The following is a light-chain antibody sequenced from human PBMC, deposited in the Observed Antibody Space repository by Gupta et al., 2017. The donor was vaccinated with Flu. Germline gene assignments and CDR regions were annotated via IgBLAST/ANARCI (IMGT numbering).Light chain of an antibody. J-gene: IGKJ1*01. CDR3: QQYGSSPWT. CDR2: GAS. CDR1: QSVSSSY. V-gene: IGKV3-20*01. Sequence: IVLTQSLGIQPTSPGERATLSCRASQSVSSSYLAWYQQKPGQAPRLLIYGASSRATGIPDRFSGSGSGTDFTLTISRLEPEDFAVYYCQQYGSSPWTFGQGTKVEIK.